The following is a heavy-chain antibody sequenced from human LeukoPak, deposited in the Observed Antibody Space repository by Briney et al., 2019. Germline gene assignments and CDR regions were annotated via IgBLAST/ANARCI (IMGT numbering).Heavy chain of an antibody. CDR3: ARVSLQLVPYYYYYYYMDV. Sequence: PSETLSLTCTVSGGSISSYYWSWIRQPAGKGLEWIGRIYTSGSTNYNPSLKSRVTMSVDTSKNQFSLKLSSVTAADMAVYYCARVSLQLVPYYYYYYYMDVWGKGTTVTVSS. CDR2: IYTSGST. J-gene: IGHJ6*03. D-gene: IGHD6-6*01. CDR1: GGSISSYY. V-gene: IGHV4-4*07.